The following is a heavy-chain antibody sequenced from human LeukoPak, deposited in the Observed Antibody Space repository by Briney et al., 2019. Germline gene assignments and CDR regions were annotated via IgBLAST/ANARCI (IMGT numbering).Heavy chain of an antibody. V-gene: IGHV4-34*01. CDR3: ARGPRYYYRN. J-gene: IGHJ4*02. CDR2: INHSGST. CDR1: GGSFSGYY. Sequence: SETLSLTCAVYGGSFSGYYWSWIRQPPGKGLEWIGEINHSGSTNHNPSLKSRVTISVDTSKNQFSLKLSSVTAADTAVYYCARGPRYYYRNWGQGTLVTVSS. D-gene: IGHD1-14*01.